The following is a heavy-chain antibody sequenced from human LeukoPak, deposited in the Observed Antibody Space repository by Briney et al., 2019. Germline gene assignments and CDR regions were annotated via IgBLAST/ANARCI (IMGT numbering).Heavy chain of an antibody. D-gene: IGHD5-18*01. V-gene: IGHV3-20*04. Sequence: GGSLRLSCAASGFTFDDYGMSWVRQAPGKGLEWVSGINWNGDSTGYADSVKGRFTTSRDNAKNSLYLQMNSLRPEDTALYYCTKDSVAMVTTSDYWGQGTLVTVSS. CDR1: GFTFDDYG. J-gene: IGHJ4*02. CDR3: TKDSVAMVTTSDY. CDR2: INWNGDST.